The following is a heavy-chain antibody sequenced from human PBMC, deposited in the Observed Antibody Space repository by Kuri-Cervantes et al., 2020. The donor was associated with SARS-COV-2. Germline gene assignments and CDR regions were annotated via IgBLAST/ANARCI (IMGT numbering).Heavy chain of an antibody. J-gene: IGHJ4*02. Sequence: GGSLRLSCAASGFTFSSYAMHWVRQAPGKGLEWVAVISYDGSNKYYADSVKGRSTISRDNSKNTLYLQMNSLRAEDTAVYYCAKIPVQQQLMYYFDYWGQGTLVTVSS. D-gene: IGHD6-13*01. CDR2: ISYDGSNK. CDR1: GFTFSSYA. CDR3: AKIPVQQQLMYYFDY. V-gene: IGHV3-30*04.